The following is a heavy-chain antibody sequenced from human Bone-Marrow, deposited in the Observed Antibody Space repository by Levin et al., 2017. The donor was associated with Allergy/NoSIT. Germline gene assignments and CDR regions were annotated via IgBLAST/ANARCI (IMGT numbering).Heavy chain of an antibody. CDR2: IYYSGST. CDR1: GGSISSYY. J-gene: IGHJ4*02. Sequence: GSLRLSCTVSGGSISSYYWSWIRQPPGKGLEWIGYIYYSGSTNYNPSLKSRVTISVDTSKNQFSLKLSSVTAADTAVYYCAREYCSGGSCSFDYWGQGTLVTVSS. CDR3: AREYCSGGSCSFDY. D-gene: IGHD2-15*01. V-gene: IGHV4-59*01.